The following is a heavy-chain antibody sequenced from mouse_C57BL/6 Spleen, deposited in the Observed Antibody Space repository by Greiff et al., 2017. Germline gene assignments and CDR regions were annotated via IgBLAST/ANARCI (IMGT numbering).Heavy chain of an antibody. D-gene: IGHD1-1*01. CDR2: IYPGSGST. CDR3: ASYYYGSRGVDY. J-gene: IGHJ2*01. V-gene: IGHV1-55*01. CDR1: GYTFTSYW. Sequence: QVQLQQPGAELVKPGASVKMSCKASGYTFTSYWITWVKQRPGQGLEWIGVIYPGSGSTNYNEKLKSKATLTVDTSSSTAYMQLSSLTSEDSAVYYCASYYYGSRGVDYWGQGTTLTVSS.